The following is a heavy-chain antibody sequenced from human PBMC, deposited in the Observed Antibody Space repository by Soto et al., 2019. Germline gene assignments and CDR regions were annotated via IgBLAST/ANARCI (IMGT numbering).Heavy chain of an antibody. CDR3: AKMEGIPWYLDL. D-gene: IGHD2-21*01. Sequence: QVQLVESGGGVVQPGRSLRLSCAASGITFSTYGMHWVRQAPGKGLEWVGVISYDGSTKYYADSVKGRFTISRDNSKNTLYLQMNSIRAEDTAMYYCAKMEGIPWYLDLWGRGTLVTVSS. J-gene: IGHJ2*01. CDR1: GITFSTYG. V-gene: IGHV3-30*18. CDR2: ISYDGSTK.